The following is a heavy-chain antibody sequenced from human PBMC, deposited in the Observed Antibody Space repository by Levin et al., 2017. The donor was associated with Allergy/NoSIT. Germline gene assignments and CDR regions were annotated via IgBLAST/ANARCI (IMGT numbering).Heavy chain of an antibody. CDR2: ISSSSSYI. D-gene: IGHD5-12*01. CDR3: ARDRAIVATPHAFDI. Sequence: GGSLRLSCAASGFTFSSYSMNWVRQAPGKGLEWVSSISSSSSYIYYADSVKGRFTISRDNAKNSLYLQMNSLRAEDTAVYYCARDRAIVATPHAFDIWGQGTMVTVSS. J-gene: IGHJ3*02. CDR1: GFTFSSYS. V-gene: IGHV3-21*01.